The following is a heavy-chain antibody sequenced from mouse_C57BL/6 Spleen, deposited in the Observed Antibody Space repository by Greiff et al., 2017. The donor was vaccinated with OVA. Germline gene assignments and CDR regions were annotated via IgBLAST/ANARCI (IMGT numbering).Heavy chain of an antibody. CDR1: GYAFSSSW. CDR2: IYPGDGDT. J-gene: IGHJ2*01. CDR3: ADGYFPYY. D-gene: IGHD2-3*01. V-gene: IGHV1-82*01. Sequence: VQLQESGPELVKPGASVKISCKASGYAFSSSWMNWVKQRPGKGLEWIGRIYPGDGDTNYNGKFKGKATLTADKSSSTAYMQLSSLTSEDSAVYFCADGYFPYYSGQGTTLTVSS.